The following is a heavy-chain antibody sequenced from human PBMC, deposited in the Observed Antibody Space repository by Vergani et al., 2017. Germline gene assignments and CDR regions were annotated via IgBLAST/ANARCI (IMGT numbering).Heavy chain of an antibody. J-gene: IGHJ5*02. V-gene: IGHV4-34*01. CDR2: INHSGIT. CDR1: GGSFSGYY. D-gene: IGHD6-6*01. CDR3: ARIRIYSSFSGWFDP. Sequence: QVQLQESGPGLVKPSGTLSLTCAVYGGSFSGYYWSWIRQPPGKGLGWIGEINHSGITNYNPSLKSRVTISVDTSKNQFSLKLSSVTAADTDVYYCARIRIYSSFSGWFDPWGQGTLVTVSS.